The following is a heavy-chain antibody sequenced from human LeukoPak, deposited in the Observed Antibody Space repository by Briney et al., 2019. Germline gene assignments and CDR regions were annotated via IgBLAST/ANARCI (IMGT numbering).Heavy chain of an antibody. CDR2: IYHSGST. CDR3: AGAPSYYDSSGYYYSYYGMDV. D-gene: IGHD3-22*01. Sequence: SETLSLTCAVSGGSISSGGYSWSWIRQPPGKGLEWIGYIYHSGSTYYNPSLKSRVTISVDRSKNQFSLKLSSVTAADTAVYYCAGAPSYYDSSGYYYSYYGMDVWGQGTTVTVSS. CDR1: GGSISSGGYS. V-gene: IGHV4-30-2*01. J-gene: IGHJ6*02.